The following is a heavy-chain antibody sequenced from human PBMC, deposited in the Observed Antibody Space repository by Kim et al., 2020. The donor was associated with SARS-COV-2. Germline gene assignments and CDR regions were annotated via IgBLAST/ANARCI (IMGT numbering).Heavy chain of an antibody. CDR3: AKDISTAMVLEFDY. V-gene: IGHV3-9*03. Sequence: GGSLRLSCAASGFTFGDYAMHWVRQAPGKGLEWVSGISWNSGSIGYADSVKGRFTISRDNAKNSLYLQMNSLRAEDMALYYCAKDISTAMVLEFDYWGQGTLVTVSS. CDR1: GFTFGDYA. D-gene: IGHD5-18*01. CDR2: ISWNSGSI. J-gene: IGHJ4*02.